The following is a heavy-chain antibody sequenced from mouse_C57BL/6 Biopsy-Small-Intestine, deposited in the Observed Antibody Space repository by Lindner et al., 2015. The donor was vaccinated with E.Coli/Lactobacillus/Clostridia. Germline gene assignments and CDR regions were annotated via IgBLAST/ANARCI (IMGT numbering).Heavy chain of an antibody. D-gene: IGHD1-1*01. CDR1: GYSFTAYF. CDR3: ARADYYDSSYYWFLDV. Sequence: VQLQESGPDLVKPGDSVKMSCKASGYSFTAYFMNWVMQSHGKSLEWIGRINPYNGNTFFNQNFKGRATLTVDKSSNTVHMELRSLTSEDSAAYYCARADYYDSSYYWFLDVWGTGTTVTVSS. CDR2: INPYNGNT. J-gene: IGHJ1*03. V-gene: IGHV1-20*01.